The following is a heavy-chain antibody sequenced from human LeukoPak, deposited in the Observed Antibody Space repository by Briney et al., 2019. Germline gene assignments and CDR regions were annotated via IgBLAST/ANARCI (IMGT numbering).Heavy chain of an antibody. V-gene: IGHV1-3*01. CDR3: ARSSGDLYYYYYAMDV. Sequence: GASVKVSCKASGYTFTTYAIHWLRQAPGQRLEWMGWVSAGNGNTKYSQKFQGRVTITRDTSASTAYMELSSLRSEDTSAYYCARSSGDLYYYYYAMDVWGQGTTVTVSS. J-gene: IGHJ6*02. CDR1: GYTFTTYA. CDR2: VSAGNGNT. D-gene: IGHD3-22*01.